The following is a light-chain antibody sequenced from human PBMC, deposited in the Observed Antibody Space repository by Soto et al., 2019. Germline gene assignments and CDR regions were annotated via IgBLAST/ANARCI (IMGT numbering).Light chain of an antibody. CDR2: GDS. Sequence: SYELTQPPSVSVAPGQTARITCGGNKLGSQSVHWYQQKPGQAPVLVAYGDSDRPSGIPERLSGSKTGNTATLTISRVEAGDEADFYCQVWDPSSDVVFGGGTKVTVL. CDR1: KLGSQS. V-gene: IGLV3-21*02. J-gene: IGLJ2*01. CDR3: QVWDPSSDVV.